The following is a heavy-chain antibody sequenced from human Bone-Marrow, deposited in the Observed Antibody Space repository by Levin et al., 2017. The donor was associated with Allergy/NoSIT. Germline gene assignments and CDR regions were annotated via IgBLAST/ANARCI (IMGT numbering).Heavy chain of an antibody. D-gene: IGHD3-3*01. CDR3: ARAEFLSSFDP. CDR1: GYSFTNYG. V-gene: IGHV1-18*01. J-gene: IGHJ5*02. CDR2: ISAFNGKT. Sequence: ASVKVSCKTSGYSFTNYGITWVRQAPGRGLEWVGWISAFNGKTNYAQRLQGRVTMTTDTSTKTAYMELRSLRSDDTAVYYCARAEFLSSFDPWGQGTLVTVSS.